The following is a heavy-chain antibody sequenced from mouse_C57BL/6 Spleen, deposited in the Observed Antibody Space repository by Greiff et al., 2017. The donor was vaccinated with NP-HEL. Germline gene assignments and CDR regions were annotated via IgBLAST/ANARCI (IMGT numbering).Heavy chain of an antibody. D-gene: IGHD1-1*01. V-gene: IGHV1-19*01. CDR1: GYTFTDYY. J-gene: IGHJ4*01. Sequence: EVQLQQSGPVLVKPGASVKMSCKASGYTFTDYYMNWVKQSHGKSLEWIGVINPYNGGTSYNQKVKGKATLTVDKSSSTAYMELNSLTSEDSAVYYCARWVLYGSSPYYAMDYWGQGTSVTVSS. CDR3: ARWVLYGSSPYYAMDY. CDR2: INPYNGGT.